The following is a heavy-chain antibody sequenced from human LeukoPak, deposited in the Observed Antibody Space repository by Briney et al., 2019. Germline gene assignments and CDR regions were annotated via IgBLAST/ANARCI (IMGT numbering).Heavy chain of an antibody. D-gene: IGHD1-1*01. CDR2: ISSNGGST. J-gene: IGHJ4*02. CDR1: GFTFSSYA. CDR3: VKSYNWNDVPYYFDY. V-gene: IGHV3-64D*06. Sequence: GGSLRLSCSASGFTFSSYAMHWVRQAPGKGLEYVSAISSNGGSTYYADSAKGRFTISRDNSKNTLYLQMSSLRAEDTAVYYCVKSYNWNDVPYYFDYWGQGTLVTVSS.